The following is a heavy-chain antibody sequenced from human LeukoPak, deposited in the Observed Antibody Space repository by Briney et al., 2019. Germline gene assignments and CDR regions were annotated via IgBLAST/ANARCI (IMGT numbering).Heavy chain of an antibody. V-gene: IGHV4-59*08. Sequence: PSETLSLTCTVSGGSISSYYWSWIRQPPGKGLEWIGYIYYSGSTNYNPSLKSRVTISVDTSKNQFSLKLSSVTAADTAVYYCARLPAVTKPYYYYYGMDVWGQGTTVTVSS. CDR1: GGSISSYY. CDR3: ARLPAVTKPYYYYYGMDV. CDR2: IYYSGST. D-gene: IGHD4-17*01. J-gene: IGHJ6*02.